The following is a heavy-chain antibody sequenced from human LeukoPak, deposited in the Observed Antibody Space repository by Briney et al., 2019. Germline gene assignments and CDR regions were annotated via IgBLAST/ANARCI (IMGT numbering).Heavy chain of an antibody. CDR2: THPSGNT. CDR3: ARKAPKKGWFDP. CDR1: GGSNNSYY. Sequence: PSETLSLTCTVSGGSNNSYYWSWIRQPPGKGLEWIGYTHPSGNTNYSPSLKSRVTISIDMSRNQFSLKLSSVTTADTAVYYCARKAPKKGWFDPWGQGTLVTVSS. V-gene: IGHV4-4*09. J-gene: IGHJ5*02.